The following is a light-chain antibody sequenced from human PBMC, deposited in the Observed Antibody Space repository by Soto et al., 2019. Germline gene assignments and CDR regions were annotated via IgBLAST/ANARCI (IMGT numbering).Light chain of an antibody. J-gene: IGLJ1*01. CDR1: TIDVGSYSL. CDR2: EAS. CDR3: YSYGGSYYV. Sequence: QSVLTQPASVSGSPGQSITISCTGTTIDVGSYSLVSWYQHHPGKAPQLMIYEASKRPSGVSNRFSGSKSGNTASLTISGLQAEDEADYYCYSYGGSYYVFGTGTKVIFL. V-gene: IGLV2-23*01.